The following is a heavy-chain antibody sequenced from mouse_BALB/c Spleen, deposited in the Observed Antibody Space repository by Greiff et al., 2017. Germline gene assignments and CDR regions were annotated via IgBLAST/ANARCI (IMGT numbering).Heavy chain of an antibody. CDR3: TRDY. V-gene: IGHV5-6-4*01. CDR1: GFTFSSYT. J-gene: IGHJ3*01. Sequence: EVKVEESGGGLVKPGGSLKLSCAASGFTFSSYTMSWVRQTPEKRLEWVATISSGGSYTYYPDSVKGRFTISRDNAKNTLYLQMSSLKSEDTAMYYCTRDYWGQGTLVTVSA. CDR2: ISSGGSYT.